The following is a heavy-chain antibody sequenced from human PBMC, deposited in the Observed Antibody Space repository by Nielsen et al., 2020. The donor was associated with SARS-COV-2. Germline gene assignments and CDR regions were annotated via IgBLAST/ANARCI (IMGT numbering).Heavy chain of an antibody. CDR3: VRHEGGTTMDV. D-gene: IGHD1-14*01. Sequence: SETLSLTCAVYGGSFSFYYWSWIRQPPGKGLEWIGEINHSGSTNYNPSLKSRVTISLDTSKNQLSLNLNSMTSADTAVYYCVRHEGGTTMDVWGPGTMVTVSS. CDR2: INHSGST. J-gene: IGHJ6*01. V-gene: IGHV4-34*01. CDR1: GGSFSFYY.